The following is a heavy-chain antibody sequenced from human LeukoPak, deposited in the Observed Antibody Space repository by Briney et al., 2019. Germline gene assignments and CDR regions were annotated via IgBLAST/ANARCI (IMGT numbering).Heavy chain of an antibody. Sequence: PGGSLRLSCAASGFTFSSYWMSWVRQAPGKGLEWVANIKQDGSEKYYVDSVKGRFTISRDNAKNSLYLQMNSLRAEDTAVYYCASSRDYYGSGSYYGYWGQGTLVTVSS. J-gene: IGHJ4*02. CDR1: GFTFSSYW. CDR2: IKQDGSEK. D-gene: IGHD3-10*01. V-gene: IGHV3-7*01. CDR3: ASSRDYYGSGSYYGY.